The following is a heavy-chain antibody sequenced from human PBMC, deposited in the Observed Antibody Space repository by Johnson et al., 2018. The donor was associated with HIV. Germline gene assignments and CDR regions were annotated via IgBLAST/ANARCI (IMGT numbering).Heavy chain of an antibody. CDR3: AKASHWAFDI. D-gene: IGHD1-1*01. CDR1: EFTFSRYG. CDR2: IRYDGSNK. J-gene: IGHJ3*02. V-gene: IGHV3-30*02. Sequence: QVQLVESGGGVVQPGSSLRLSCAASEFTFSRYGMHWVRQAPGKGLEWVAFIRYDGSNKYYVDSVKGRFTISRDNSKNTLYLQMNSLRGEDTAVYYCAKASHWAFDIWGQGTMVTVSS.